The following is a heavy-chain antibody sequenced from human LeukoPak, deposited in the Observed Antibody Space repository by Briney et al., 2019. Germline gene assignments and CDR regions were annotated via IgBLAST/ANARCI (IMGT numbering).Heavy chain of an antibody. CDR2: FDPEDGET. CDR3: AADVDYGGNSLKNDY. V-gene: IGHV1-24*01. J-gene: IGHJ4*02. D-gene: IGHD4-23*01. CDR1: GYTLTELS. Sequence: ASVKVTCKVSGYTLTELSMHWVRQARGKGLEWMGGFDPEDGETIYAQKFQGRVTITEDTSTDTAYMALSSRRSEDTAVYYCAADVDYGGNSLKNDYWGQGTLVTVSS.